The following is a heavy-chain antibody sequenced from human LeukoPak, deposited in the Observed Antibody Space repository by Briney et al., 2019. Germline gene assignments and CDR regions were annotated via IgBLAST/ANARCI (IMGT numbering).Heavy chain of an antibody. CDR1: GGSISSYY. J-gene: IGHJ4*02. CDR2: IYTSGST. V-gene: IGHV4-4*07. D-gene: IGHD6-13*01. CDR3: AREGSQQIAAAGRFDY. Sequence: SETLSLTCTVSGGSISSYYWSWIRQPAGKGLEWIGRIYTSGSTNYNPSLKSRVTMSVDTSKNQFSLKLSSVTAADTAVYYCAREGSQQIAAAGRFDYWGQGTLVTVSS.